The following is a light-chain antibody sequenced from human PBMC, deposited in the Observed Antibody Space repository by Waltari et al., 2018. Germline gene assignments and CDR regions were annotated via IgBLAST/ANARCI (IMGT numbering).Light chain of an antibody. CDR1: QDISNW. J-gene: IGKJ4*01. Sequence: DIQMTQSPSSVSASVGDRVTITCRASQDISNWLAWYQQKPGKAPQLLIYAASTLQSGVPSRFSGSGSWTDFTLTISSLQAEDFATYYCQQANSFPSLTFGGGTNVEIK. V-gene: IGKV1D-12*01. CDR3: QQANSFPSLT. CDR2: AAS.